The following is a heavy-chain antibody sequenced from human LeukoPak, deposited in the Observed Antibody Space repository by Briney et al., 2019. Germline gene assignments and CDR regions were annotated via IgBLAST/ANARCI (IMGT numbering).Heavy chain of an antibody. D-gene: IGHD3-3*01. CDR3: ARDLVTYYDFWSSYSTFEY. CDR1: GFTFSSYS. Sequence: PGGSLRLSCAASGFTFSSYSMNWVRQAPGKGLEWVSSISSSSSYIYYADSVKGRFTISRDNAKNSLYLQMNSLRAEDTAVYYCARDLVTYYDFWSSYSTFEYWGQGTLVTVSS. J-gene: IGHJ4*02. CDR2: ISSSSSYI. V-gene: IGHV3-21*01.